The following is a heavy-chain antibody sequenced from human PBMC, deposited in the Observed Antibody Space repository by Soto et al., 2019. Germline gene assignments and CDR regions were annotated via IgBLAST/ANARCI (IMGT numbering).Heavy chain of an antibody. CDR2: INSDGSSI. CDR3: AIRGREVRGPLVS. J-gene: IGHJ5*02. V-gene: IGHV3-74*01. D-gene: IGHD3-10*01. Sequence: EVQLVESGGGLVQPGGSLRLSCAVTGLSLSGYWMHWVRQAPGKGLVWVSRINSDGSSISYADSVKGRFTVSRDNAKNTVFLQMNSLGVEDTAVYYCAIRGREVRGPLVSWGQGTLVTVSS. CDR1: GLSLSGYW.